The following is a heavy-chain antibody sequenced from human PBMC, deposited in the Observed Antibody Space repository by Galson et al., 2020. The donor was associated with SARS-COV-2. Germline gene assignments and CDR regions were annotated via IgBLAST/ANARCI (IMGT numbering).Heavy chain of an antibody. CDR1: GGTFSSYA. CDR2: IIPIFGTA. V-gene: IGHV1-69*05. D-gene: IGHD3-22*01. CDR3: ARGRADYYDSSGYYLHDAFDI. J-gene: IGHJ3*02. Sequence: ASVKVSCKASGGTFSSYAISWVRQAPGQGLEWMGGIIPIFGTANYAQKFQGRVTLTTDESTSTAYMELRSLRSEDTAVYYCARGRADYYDSSGYYLHDAFDIWGQGTMVTVSS.